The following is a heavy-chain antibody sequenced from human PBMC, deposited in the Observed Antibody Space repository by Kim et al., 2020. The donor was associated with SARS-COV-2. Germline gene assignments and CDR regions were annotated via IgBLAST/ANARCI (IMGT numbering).Heavy chain of an antibody. J-gene: IGHJ4*02. D-gene: IGHD1-26*01. Sequence: ICYAHSGKGRFTISRDNAKHALYLQMTSLRAEDTAVYYCARAEGGSYFDYWGRRTLVTASS. V-gene: IGHV3-11*01. CDR3: ARAEGGSYFDY. CDR2: I.